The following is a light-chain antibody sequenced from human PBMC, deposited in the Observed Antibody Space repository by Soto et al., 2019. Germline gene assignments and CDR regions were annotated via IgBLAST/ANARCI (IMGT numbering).Light chain of an antibody. CDR3: QQYNTYST. CDR2: DAS. V-gene: IGKV1-5*01. Sequence: DIQTTQSPSSVSASVGDRVTITCRASRPISNWLAWYQQKPGKAPKALIYDASTLRSGVPSRFSGGGSGTEFTLTISSLQPDDFATYYCQQYNTYSTFGQGTRLEIK. CDR1: RPISNW. J-gene: IGKJ5*01.